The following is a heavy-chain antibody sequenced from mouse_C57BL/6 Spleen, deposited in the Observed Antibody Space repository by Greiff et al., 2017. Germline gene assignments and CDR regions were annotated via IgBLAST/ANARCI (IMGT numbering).Heavy chain of an antibody. CDR1: GYTFTSYW. D-gene: IGHD4-1*01. CDR3: ARCPNWDERRYFDV. Sequence: QVQLQQPGAELVMPGASVKLSCKASGYTFTSYWMHWVKQRPGQGLEWIGEIDPSDSYTNYNQKFKGKSTLTVDKSSSTAYMQLSSLTSEDSAVYYCARCPNWDERRYFDVWGTGTTVTVSS. J-gene: IGHJ1*03. V-gene: IGHV1-69*01. CDR2: IDPSDSYT.